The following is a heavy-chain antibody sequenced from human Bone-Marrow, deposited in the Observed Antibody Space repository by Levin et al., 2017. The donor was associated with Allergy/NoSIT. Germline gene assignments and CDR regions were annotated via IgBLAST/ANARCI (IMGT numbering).Heavy chain of an antibody. CDR3: ATGHATAGSLLDS. V-gene: IGHV3-15*01. Sequence: NAGGSLRLSCAASGFSFSNAWMNWVRQAPGKGLEWVGRIKSKGDGETTDHSTPVKGRFIISRDDSKNTLYLQMNSLKIEDAAVYYCATGHATAGSLLDSWGQGPLVTVSS. D-gene: IGHD6-19*01. J-gene: IGHJ4*02. CDR1: GFSFSNAW. CDR2: IKSKGDGETT.